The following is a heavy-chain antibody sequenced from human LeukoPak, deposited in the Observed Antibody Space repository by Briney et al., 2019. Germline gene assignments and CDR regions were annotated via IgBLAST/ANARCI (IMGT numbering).Heavy chain of an antibody. CDR3: ARPRYDSSGYYRTFYYMDV. Sequence: SETLSLTCAVYGGSFSGYYWSWIRQPPGKGPEWIGSIYYSGSTYYNPSLKSRVTISVDTSKNQFSLKLSSVTAADTAVYYCARPRYDSSGYYRTFYYMDVWGKGTTVTISS. CDR1: GGSFSGYY. V-gene: IGHV4-34*01. J-gene: IGHJ6*03. CDR2: IYYSGST. D-gene: IGHD3-22*01.